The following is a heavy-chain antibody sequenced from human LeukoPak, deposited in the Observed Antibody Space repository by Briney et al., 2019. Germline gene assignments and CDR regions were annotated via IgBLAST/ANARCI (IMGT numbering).Heavy chain of an antibody. D-gene: IGHD1-26*01. CDR2: IKEDASET. J-gene: IGHJ4*02. CDR1: GLTFSSSW. CDR3: TRGSPLDY. V-gene: IGHV3-7*01. Sequence: PGGSLRLSCAASGLTFSSSWMTWVRQAPGKGLEWVANIKEDASETNYVGSAMGRFAISRDNAKNTLYLQMNSLRVEETAIYYCTRGSPLDYWGQGTQVTVSS.